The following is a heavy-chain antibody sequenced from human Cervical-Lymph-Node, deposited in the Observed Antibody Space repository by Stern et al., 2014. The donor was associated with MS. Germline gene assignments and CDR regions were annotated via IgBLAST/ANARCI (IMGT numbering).Heavy chain of an antibody. CDR3: AREIETTGFKYFDS. CDR1: GYTFISNF. CDR2: VNTNNAKT. J-gene: IGHJ4*02. Sequence: QVQLVQSGAEVMKPGASVILSCETSGYTFISNFLHWVRQAPGQGLEWMAMVNTNNAKTTFAKKFQGNIALTRDTSTRTVHLHLNSLKVEDTAVYYCAREIETTGFKYFDSWGQGTLLTVSS. V-gene: IGHV1-46*03. D-gene: IGHD3-9*01.